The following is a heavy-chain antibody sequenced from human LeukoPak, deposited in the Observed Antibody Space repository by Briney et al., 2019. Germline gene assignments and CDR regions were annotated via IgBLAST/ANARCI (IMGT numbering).Heavy chain of an antibody. J-gene: IGHJ4*02. D-gene: IGHD3-22*01. CDR2: VYFTGTT. V-gene: IGHV4-39*07. CDR1: DGSISGGTYY. CDR3: ARDEAESSRYSH. Sequence: SETLSLTCNVTDGSISGGTYYWGWIRQPPGKGLESIGSVYFTGTTYYNPSLKSRVSIFLDTSRNQVSLKLTSVTAADTAVYYCARDEAESSRYSHWGQGTLVTVSS.